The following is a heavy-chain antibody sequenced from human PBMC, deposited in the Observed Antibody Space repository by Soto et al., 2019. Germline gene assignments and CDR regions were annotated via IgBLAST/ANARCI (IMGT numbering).Heavy chain of an antibody. CDR1: GGSFSGYY. CDR3: ARTVSRFCFDY. J-gene: IGHJ4*02. V-gene: IGHV4-34*01. CDR2: INHSGST. Sequence: PSETLSLTCAVYGGSFSGYYWSWIRQPPGKGLEWIGSINHSGSTYYNPSLKSRVTISVDTSKNQFSLKLSSVTSADTAVYYCARTVSRFCFDYWGQGTLVTVSS. D-gene: IGHD3-3*01.